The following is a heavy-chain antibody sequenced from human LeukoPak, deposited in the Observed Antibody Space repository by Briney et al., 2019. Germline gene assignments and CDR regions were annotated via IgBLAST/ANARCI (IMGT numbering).Heavy chain of an antibody. J-gene: IGHJ4*02. Sequence: GGTLRLSCAASGFSFSGYWMHWVRQAPGKGLVWVSRINSDGSSTSYADSVKGRFTISRDNAKNTLYLQMNSLRAENTAVYDCWVPATAGEADYWGQGTLVTVSS. D-gene: IGHD2-2*01. V-gene: IGHV3-74*01. CDR1: GFSFSGYW. CDR3: WVPATAGEADY. CDR2: INSDGSST.